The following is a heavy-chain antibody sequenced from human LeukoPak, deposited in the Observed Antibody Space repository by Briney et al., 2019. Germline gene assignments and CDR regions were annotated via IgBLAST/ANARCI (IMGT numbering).Heavy chain of an antibody. CDR2: ISDDGLNT. V-gene: IGHV3-30*03. D-gene: IGHD3-16*01. Sequence: GGSLRLSCSTSGFTFNSHGFHWVRQAPGKGLEWVAAISDDGLNTFYIDSVKGRFTISRDNSKNALYLQMNSLRAEDTAVYYCARGGRMITFGGVDTDAFDIWGQGTMVTVSS. CDR3: ARGGRMITFGGVDTDAFDI. CDR1: GFTFNSHG. J-gene: IGHJ3*02.